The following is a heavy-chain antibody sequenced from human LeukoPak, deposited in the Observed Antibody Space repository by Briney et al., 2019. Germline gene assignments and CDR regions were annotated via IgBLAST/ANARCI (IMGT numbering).Heavy chain of an antibody. D-gene: IGHD6-19*01. V-gene: IGHV3-30*02. CDR1: GFTFSSYG. J-gene: IGHJ6*03. CDR2: IRYDGSNE. CDR3: AKTKAVAGTNIYYYYYYLDV. Sequence: GGSLRLSCAASGFTFSSYGMHWVRKAPGQGLEWVAFIRYDGSNEYYADSVKGRFTISRDNSKNTLYLQMNSMRTEDTAVYSCAKTKAVAGTNIYYYYYYLDVWGKGPRSPSP.